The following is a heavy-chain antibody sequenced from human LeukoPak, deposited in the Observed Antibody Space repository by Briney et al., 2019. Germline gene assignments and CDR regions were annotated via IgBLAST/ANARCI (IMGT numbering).Heavy chain of an antibody. CDR3: AKDGASGWFGEGYFDY. Sequence: GGSLRLSCAAPGFTFSSYGMHWVRQAPGKGLGWVAFIRYDGSNKYYADSVKGRFTISRDNSKNTLYLQMNSLRAEDTAVYYCAKDGASGWFGEGYFDYWGQGTLVTVSS. V-gene: IGHV3-30*02. CDR1: GFTFSSYG. CDR2: IRYDGSNK. J-gene: IGHJ4*02. D-gene: IGHD3-10*01.